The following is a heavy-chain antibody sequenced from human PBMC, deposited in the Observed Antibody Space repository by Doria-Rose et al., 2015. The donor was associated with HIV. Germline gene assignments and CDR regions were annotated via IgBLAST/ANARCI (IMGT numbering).Heavy chain of an antibody. CDR3: ARDRGDY. CDR2: IYSIGST. V-gene: IGHV4-4*07. Sequence: QVQLQESGPGLVKPSETLSLTCTVSGDSIHNFYWTWVRQAAGKGLEWIGRIYSIGSTNYNPSLQSRVTISIDTSRSRFSLSLRSVTAADTAFYFCARDRGDYWGQGALVTVTS. J-gene: IGHJ4*02. CDR1: GDSIHNFY.